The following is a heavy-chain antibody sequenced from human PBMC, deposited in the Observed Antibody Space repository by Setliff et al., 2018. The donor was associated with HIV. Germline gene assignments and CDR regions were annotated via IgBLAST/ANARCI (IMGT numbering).Heavy chain of an antibody. D-gene: IGHD3-10*01. Sequence: SETLSLTCTVSGGSISSYYWSWIRQSPGKGLEWIGYIYTSGTANYNPSLQSRVTISLDMSRNQVSLRLSSVTAADTAIYYCARLVVTARGIRDAFDVWGQGATVTVSS. CDR3: ARLVVTARGIRDAFDV. CDR2: IYTSGTA. V-gene: IGHV4-4*09. J-gene: IGHJ3*01. CDR1: GGSISSYY.